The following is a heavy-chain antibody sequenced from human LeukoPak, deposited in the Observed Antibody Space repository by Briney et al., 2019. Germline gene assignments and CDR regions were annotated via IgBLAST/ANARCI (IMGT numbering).Heavy chain of an antibody. CDR2: ISWNSGSI. CDR1: GFTFDDYA. CDR3: ARLRRDGYNSDAFDI. J-gene: IGHJ3*02. D-gene: IGHD5-24*01. V-gene: IGHV3-9*01. Sequence: GRSLRLSCAASGFTFDDYAMHWVRQAPGKGLEWVSGISWNSGSIGYADSVKGRFTISRDNAKNSLYLQMNSLRAEDTAVYYCARLRRDGYNSDAFDIWGQGTMVTVSS.